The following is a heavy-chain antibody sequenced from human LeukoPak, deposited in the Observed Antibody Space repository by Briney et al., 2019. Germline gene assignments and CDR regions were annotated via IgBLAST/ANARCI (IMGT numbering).Heavy chain of an antibody. Sequence: GGSLRLSCAASGFTFSSYWMSWVRQAPGKGLEWVANIKQDGSEKYYVDSVKGRFTISRDNAKNSMYLQMNSLRAEDTAVYYCARDILTGYYSLPLDYWGQGTLVTVSS. J-gene: IGHJ4*02. CDR1: GFTFSSYW. D-gene: IGHD3-9*01. V-gene: IGHV3-7*01. CDR2: IKQDGSEK. CDR3: ARDILTGYYSLPLDY.